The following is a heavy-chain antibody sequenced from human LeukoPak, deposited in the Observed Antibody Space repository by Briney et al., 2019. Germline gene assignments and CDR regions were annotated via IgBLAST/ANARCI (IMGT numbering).Heavy chain of an antibody. CDR2: IHQDGSEK. Sequence: PGGSLRLSCAASGFTFSDYWMSWVRQAPGKGLEWVANIHQDGSEKYYVDSVKGRFTISRDNAKNSLYLQMDSLRAEDTAVYYCARVRGSKQLDYWGQGTLVTVSS. J-gene: IGHJ4*02. V-gene: IGHV3-7*01. CDR1: GFTFSDYW. D-gene: IGHD6-13*01. CDR3: ARVRGSKQLDY.